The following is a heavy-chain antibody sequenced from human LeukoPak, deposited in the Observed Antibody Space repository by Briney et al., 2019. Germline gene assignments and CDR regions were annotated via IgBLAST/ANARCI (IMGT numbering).Heavy chain of an antibody. D-gene: IGHD2-15*01. CDR2: ISGSGGST. CDR1: GFTFSSYA. CDR3: AKPPLEVVAATSQG. J-gene: IGHJ4*02. Sequence: GGSLRLSCAASGFTFSSYAMSWVRQAPGKGLEWVSAISGSGGSTYYADSVKGRFTISRDNSKNTLYLQMNSLRAEDTAVYYRAKPPLEVVAATSQGWGQGTLVTVSS. V-gene: IGHV3-23*01.